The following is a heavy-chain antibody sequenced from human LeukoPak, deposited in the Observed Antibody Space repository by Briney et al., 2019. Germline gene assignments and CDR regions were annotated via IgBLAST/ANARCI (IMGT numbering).Heavy chain of an antibody. CDR2: IYYSGST. Sequence: PSETLSLTCTVSGGSISSHYWSWIRQPPGKGLEWIGYIYYSGSTNYNPSLKSRVTISVDTSKDQFSLKLSSVTAADTAVYYCAKSEEQLGDAFDIWGQGTMVTVSS. CDR3: AKSEEQLGDAFDI. J-gene: IGHJ3*02. CDR1: GGSISSHY. D-gene: IGHD6-6*01. V-gene: IGHV4-59*11.